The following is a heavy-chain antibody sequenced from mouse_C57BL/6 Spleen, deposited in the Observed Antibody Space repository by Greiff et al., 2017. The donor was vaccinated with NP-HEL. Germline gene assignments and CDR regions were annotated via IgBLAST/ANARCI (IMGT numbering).Heavy chain of an antibody. D-gene: IGHD1-1*01. CDR1: GFTFSDYG. CDR2: ISSGSSTI. V-gene: IGHV5-17*01. CDR3: ARTAGSSYCFDY. Sequence: EVQVVESGGGLVKPGGSLKLSCAASGFTFSDYGMHWVRQAPEKGLEWVAYISSGSSTIYYADTVKGRFTISRDNAKNTLFLQMTSLRSEDTAMYYCARTAGSSYCFDYWGQGTTLTVSS. J-gene: IGHJ2*01.